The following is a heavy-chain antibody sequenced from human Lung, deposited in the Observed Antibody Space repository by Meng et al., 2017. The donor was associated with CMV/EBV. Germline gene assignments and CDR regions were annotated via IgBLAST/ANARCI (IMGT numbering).Heavy chain of an antibody. D-gene: IGHD3-22*01. CDR1: GFTVSSNY. V-gene: IGHV3-66*02. Sequence: GGSXRLXCAASGFTVSSNYMSWVRQAPGKGLEWISVLHSDGFTKYADSVKGQFTISRDNPKNTLYLEMSSLRTEDTAVYYCARGILGGYYDSRGYVTDFWGQGXLVTVSS. J-gene: IGHJ4*02. CDR3: ARGILGGYYDSRGYVTDF. CDR2: LHSDGFT.